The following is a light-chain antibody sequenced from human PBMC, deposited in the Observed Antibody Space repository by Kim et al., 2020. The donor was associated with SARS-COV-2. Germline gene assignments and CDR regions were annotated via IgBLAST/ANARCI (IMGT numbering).Light chain of an antibody. CDR3: LVMHGGAWV. CDR2: TTG. Sequence: PGGTVTLPCASSSGAVTSGYYPNWFQHKPAQAPRELIYTTGNKHSWTPARFSGSLLGGKAALTLSGVQPEDEAEYFCLVMHGGAWVFGGGTQLTVL. CDR1: SGAVTSGYY. V-gene: IGLV7-43*01. J-gene: IGLJ3*02.